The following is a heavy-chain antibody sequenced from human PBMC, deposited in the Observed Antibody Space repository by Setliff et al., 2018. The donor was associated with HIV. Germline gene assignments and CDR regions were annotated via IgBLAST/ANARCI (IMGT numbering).Heavy chain of an antibody. V-gene: IGHV3-74*01. CDR1: GFMFSSYA. Sequence: GGSLRLSCAASGFMFSSYAMSWVRQAPGKGLVWVSRISSDGSSTGYADSVKGRFTISRDNAKNTLHLQLNSLRAEDTAVYYCARDLYHIGIAAPGRAPGYWGQGTLVTVSS. CDR3: ARDLYHIGIAAPGRAPGY. CDR2: ISSDGSST. D-gene: IGHD6-13*01. J-gene: IGHJ4*02.